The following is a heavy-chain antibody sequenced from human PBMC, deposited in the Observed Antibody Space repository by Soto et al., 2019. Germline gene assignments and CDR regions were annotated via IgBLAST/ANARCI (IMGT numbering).Heavy chain of an antibody. J-gene: IGHJ6*02. CDR3: AREVRRYYYYGMDV. CDR2: ISSSSSYI. CDR1: GFTFDNYA. Sequence: GGSLRLSCAASGFTFDNYAMNWVRQAPGKGLEWVSSISSSSSYIYYADSVKGRFTISRDNAKNSLYLQMNSLRAEDTAVYYCAREVRRYYYYGMDVWGQGTTVTVSS. V-gene: IGHV3-21*01.